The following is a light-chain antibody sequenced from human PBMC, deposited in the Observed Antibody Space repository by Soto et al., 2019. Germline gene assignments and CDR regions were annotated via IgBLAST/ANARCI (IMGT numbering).Light chain of an antibody. V-gene: IGKV1-5*01. CDR2: DAS. CDR1: RSVRSW. CDR3: QQYGSSGT. Sequence: DIHMTQSPATVSAPVLDIGTSAVLGSRSVRSWLAWYQQKPGTAPKLLIFDASRLESGVPSRFSGSASGTEFTLTISRLEPEDFAVYYCQQYGSSGTFGQGTKVDIK. J-gene: IGKJ1*01.